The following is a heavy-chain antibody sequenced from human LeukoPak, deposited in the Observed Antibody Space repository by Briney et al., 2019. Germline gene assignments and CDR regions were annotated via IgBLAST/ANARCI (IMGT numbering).Heavy chain of an antibody. Sequence: SGGSLRLSCEASGFTFSTYGMHWVRQAPGKGLEWVAGVSYDGSDKYYPDSVKGRFSISRDNSKNTLYLQMNSLRPDDTAVHYCAKPRGGDSWAFDIWGHGTMVAVSS. D-gene: IGHD2-21*02. CDR3: AKPRGGDSWAFDI. V-gene: IGHV3-30*18. J-gene: IGHJ3*02. CDR1: GFTFSTYG. CDR2: VSYDGSDK.